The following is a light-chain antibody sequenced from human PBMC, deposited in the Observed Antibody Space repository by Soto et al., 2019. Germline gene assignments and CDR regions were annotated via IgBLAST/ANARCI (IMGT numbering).Light chain of an antibody. V-gene: IGKV4-1*01. Sequence: ETVMTQSPDSLAVSLGERATINCKSSQSILYSSNYQNYLAWYQQKAGQPPRLLIYWASTRQSGVPERFSGSGSGTNFTLTISSLQAEDVAVYYCQQYYRVPRTFGQGTKVGIK. J-gene: IGKJ1*01. CDR2: WAS. CDR1: QSILYSSNYQNY. CDR3: QQYYRVPRT.